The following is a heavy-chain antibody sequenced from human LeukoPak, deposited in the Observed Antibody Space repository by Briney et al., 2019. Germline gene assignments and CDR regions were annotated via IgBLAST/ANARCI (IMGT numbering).Heavy chain of an antibody. D-gene: IGHD3-10*01. J-gene: IGHJ3*02. Sequence: GRSLRLSCAASGFTFSSYAMSWVRQAPGKGLEWVSAISGSGGSTYYADSVKGRFTISRDNSKNTLYLQMNSLRAEDTAVYYCAKDLLLWFGESGNAFDIWGQGTMVTVSS. CDR3: AKDLLLWFGESGNAFDI. V-gene: IGHV3-23*01. CDR2: ISGSGGST. CDR1: GFTFSSYA.